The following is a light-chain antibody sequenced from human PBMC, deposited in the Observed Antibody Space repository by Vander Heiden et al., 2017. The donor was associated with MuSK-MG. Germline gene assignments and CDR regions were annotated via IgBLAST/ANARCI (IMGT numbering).Light chain of an antibody. CDR1: QSISSW. Sequence: MTQSPSTLSASVGDRVTITCRASQSISSWLAWYQQKPGKAPKLLIYKASSLESGVPSRFSGSGSGTEFTLTISSLQPDDFATYYCQQYSSYRTFGQGTKVEIK. J-gene: IGKJ1*01. CDR2: KAS. CDR3: QQYSSYRT. V-gene: IGKV1-5*03.